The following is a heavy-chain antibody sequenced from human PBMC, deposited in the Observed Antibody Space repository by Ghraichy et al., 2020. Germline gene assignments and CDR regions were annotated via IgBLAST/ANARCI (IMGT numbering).Heavy chain of an antibody. CDR1: GGSISSSSYF. CDR3: ARHENIVVVTAARAFDI. CDR2: IYYYGNT. V-gene: IGHV4-39*01. D-gene: IGHD2-21*02. Sequence: SETLSLTCTVSGGSISSSSYFWGWIRQPPGKGLEWIGSIYYYGNTYYNPSLKSRVTISVDTSKNKFSLKLSSVTAADTAVYYCARHENIVVVTAARAFDIWCQGTMVTVSS. J-gene: IGHJ3*02.